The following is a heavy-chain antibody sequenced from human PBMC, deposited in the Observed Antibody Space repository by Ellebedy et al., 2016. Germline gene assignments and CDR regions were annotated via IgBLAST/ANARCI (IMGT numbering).Heavy chain of an antibody. D-gene: IGHD2-2*02. J-gene: IGHJ3*02. Sequence: LSLTCAASGFTFSSYWMHWVRQAPGKGLVWVSRISSDGSSTNYADSVKGRFTISRDNFKNTLYLQMNSLRAEDTAIYYCAKDGGLGRYCVSASCYSNAFDKWGQGTMVTVSS. CDR1: GFTFSSYW. CDR2: ISSDGSST. CDR3: AKDGGLGRYCVSASCYSNAFDK. V-gene: IGHV3-74*01.